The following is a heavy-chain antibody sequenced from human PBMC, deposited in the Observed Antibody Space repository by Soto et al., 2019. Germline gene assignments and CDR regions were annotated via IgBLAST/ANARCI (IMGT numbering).Heavy chain of an antibody. CDR3: ARGYYGSGSYHNY. CDR1: GGTFSSYA. V-gene: IGHV1-69*06. CDR2: IIPIFGTA. D-gene: IGHD3-10*01. Sequence: SVKVSCKASGGTFSSYAISWVRQAPGQGLEWMGGIIPIFGTANYAQTLQGRVTITADKSTSTAYMELSSLRSEDTAVYYCARGYYGSGSYHNYWGQGTLVTVS. J-gene: IGHJ4*02.